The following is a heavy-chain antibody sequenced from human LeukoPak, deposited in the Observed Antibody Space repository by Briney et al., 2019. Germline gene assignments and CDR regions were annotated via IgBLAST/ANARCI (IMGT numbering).Heavy chain of an antibody. V-gene: IGHV3-30*18. D-gene: IGHD4-17*01. Sequence: PGRSLRLSCAASGFGFSTYGMYWVRQAPGKGLEWVAVISYDGSNKYYADFVKGRFTISRDNSKNTLYLQMNSLRTEDTAVYYCAKGAIWYGDYWEAFDIWGQGTMVTVSS. CDR3: AKGAIWYGDYWEAFDI. CDR2: ISYDGSNK. CDR1: GFGFSTYG. J-gene: IGHJ3*02.